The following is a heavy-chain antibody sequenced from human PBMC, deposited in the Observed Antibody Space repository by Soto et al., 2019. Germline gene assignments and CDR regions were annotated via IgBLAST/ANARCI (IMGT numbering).Heavy chain of an antibody. CDR2: ISWNSGMI. Sequence: EVQLVESGGGLVQPGKSLRLSCAASGFTFDDYAMHWVRQAPGKGLEWVSSISWNSGMIGYADTVKGRFTISRDNAKNSLYLQMNSLRDVDTALYYCAKDMDGYEDIMVDYWGQGTFVTVYS. J-gene: IGHJ4*02. CDR1: GFTFDDYA. CDR3: AKDMDGYEDIMVDY. V-gene: IGHV3-9*01. D-gene: IGHD5-12*01.